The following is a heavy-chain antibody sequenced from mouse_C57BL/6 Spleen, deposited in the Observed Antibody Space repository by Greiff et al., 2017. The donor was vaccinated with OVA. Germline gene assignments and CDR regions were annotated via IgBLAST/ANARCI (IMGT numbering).Heavy chain of an antibody. CDR3: ARDYYGSSLFAY. D-gene: IGHD1-1*01. V-gene: IGHV1-52*01. Sequence: QVQLQQPGAELVRPGSSVKLSCKASGYTFTSYWMHWVKQRPIQGLEWIGNIDPSDSETHYNQKFKDKATLTVDKSSSTAYMQLSSLTSEDSAVYYCARDYYGSSLFAYWGQGTLVTVSA. CDR2: IDPSDSET. J-gene: IGHJ3*01. CDR1: GYTFTSYW.